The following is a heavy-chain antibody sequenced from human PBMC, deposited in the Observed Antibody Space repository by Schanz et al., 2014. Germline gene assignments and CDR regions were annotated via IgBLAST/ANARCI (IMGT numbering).Heavy chain of an antibody. J-gene: IGHJ4*02. D-gene: IGHD3-9*01. CDR2: ISTYNGDT. Sequence: QVQLVQSGAEVKKPGASVKVSCKASGYTFTSYGISWVRQAPGQGLEWMGRISTYNGDTDYAPKVQDRVTMTTDTSTSTAYMELRSLRSDDTAVYYCARGWGYDALTGYVFWGQGTLVTVSS. CDR3: ARGWGYDALTGYVF. V-gene: IGHV1-18*01. CDR1: GYTFTSYG.